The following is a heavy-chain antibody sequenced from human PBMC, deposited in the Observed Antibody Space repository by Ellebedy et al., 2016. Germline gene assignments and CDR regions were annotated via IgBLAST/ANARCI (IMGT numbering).Heavy chain of an antibody. CDR1: RYSFTSFD. V-gene: IGHV1-8*01. D-gene: IGHD3-10*01. Sequence: ASVKVSXKASRYSFTSFDINWVRQATGQGLEWMGWMNPNSGNTGYAQKFQGRVTMTRNTSISTAYMELSSLRSEDTAVYYCARGGSYGSGSYSDYWGQGTLVTVSS. CDR2: MNPNSGNT. J-gene: IGHJ4*02. CDR3: ARGGSYGSGSYSDY.